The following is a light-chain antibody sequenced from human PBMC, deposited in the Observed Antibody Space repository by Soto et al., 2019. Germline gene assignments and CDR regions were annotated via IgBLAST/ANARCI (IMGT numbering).Light chain of an antibody. CDR3: AAWDDSLNVV. CDR2: SNN. Sequence: QAVVTQPPSASGTPGQRVTISCSGSSSNIGSNTVNWYQQLPGTAPKLLIYSNNQRPSGVPDRFSGSKSGTSASLAISGLQSEDEADYYGAAWDDSLNVVFGGGTKLTVL. CDR1: SSNIGSNT. V-gene: IGLV1-44*01. J-gene: IGLJ2*01.